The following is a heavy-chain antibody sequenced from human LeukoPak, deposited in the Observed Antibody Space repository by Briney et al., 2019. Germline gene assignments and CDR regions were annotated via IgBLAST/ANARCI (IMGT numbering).Heavy chain of an antibody. V-gene: IGHV3-23*01. CDR1: GFTFSSYA. CDR2: ISWSGGST. CDR3: AKVLVIWFGELLPCFDY. J-gene: IGHJ4*02. Sequence: GGSLRLSCAASGFTFSSYAMSWVRQAPGRGREWVSAISWSGGSTYYADCVKGRFTISRDNSKNTLYLQMNSLRAEDTALYYCAKVLVIWFGELLPCFDYWGQGTLVTVSS. D-gene: IGHD3-10*01.